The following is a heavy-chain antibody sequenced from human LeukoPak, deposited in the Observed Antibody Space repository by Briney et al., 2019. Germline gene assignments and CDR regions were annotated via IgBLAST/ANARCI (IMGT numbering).Heavy chain of an antibody. CDR1: GFTFSSYA. J-gene: IGHJ6*02. Sequence: GGSLRLSCAASGFTFSSYAMSWVRQAPGKGLEWVSAISGSGGSTYYADSVKGRFTISRDNSKSTLFLQVNSLRAEDTAVYYCARSKGYYGPYGMDVWGQGTTVTVSS. V-gene: IGHV3-23*01. D-gene: IGHD3-10*01. CDR2: ISGSGGST. CDR3: ARSKGYYGPYGMDV.